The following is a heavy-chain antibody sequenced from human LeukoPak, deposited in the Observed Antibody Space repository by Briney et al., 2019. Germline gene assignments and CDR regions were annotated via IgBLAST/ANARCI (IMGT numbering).Heavy chain of an antibody. CDR3: ARETELSGMDV. J-gene: IGHJ6*02. CDR1: GYTFTGQY. D-gene: IGHD1-1*01. CDR2: INPNSGGT. Sequence: ASVKVSYKASGYTFTGQYMHWVRQAPGQGLEWMAWINPNSGGTNYAQKFQGRVTMTRDTSISTAYMEVSRLRSDDTAVYYCARETELSGMDVWGQGTTVTVSS. V-gene: IGHV1-2*02.